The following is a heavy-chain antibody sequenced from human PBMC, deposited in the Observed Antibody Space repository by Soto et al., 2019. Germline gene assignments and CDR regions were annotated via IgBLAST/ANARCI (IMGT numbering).Heavy chain of an antibody. CDR3: ARRSSLTGDAFDS. CDR1: GGSISSYY. J-gene: IGHJ3*02. Sequence: SETLSLTCTVSGGSISSYYWSWIRQPPGKGLEWIGYIYYSGSTNYNPSLKSRVTISVDTSKNQFSLKLSSVTAADTAVYYCARRSSLTGDAFDSWGQGTMVTVSS. CDR2: IYYSGST. V-gene: IGHV4-59*01. D-gene: IGHD3-9*01.